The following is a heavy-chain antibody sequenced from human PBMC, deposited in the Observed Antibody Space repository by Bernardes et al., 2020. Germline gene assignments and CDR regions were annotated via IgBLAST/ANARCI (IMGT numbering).Heavy chain of an antibody. D-gene: IGHD2-15*01. Sequence: GGSLRLSCAASGFTFSSHWMSWVRQASGKGLEWLANIKGDGSDKYYVDSVKGRFSISRDNAKNSLYLHMNSLTGEDTAVYYCVRGGGTFDQWGQGTLVTVSS. CDR1: GFTFSSHW. J-gene: IGHJ4*02. V-gene: IGHV3-7*01. CDR2: IKGDGSDK. CDR3: VRGGGTFDQ.